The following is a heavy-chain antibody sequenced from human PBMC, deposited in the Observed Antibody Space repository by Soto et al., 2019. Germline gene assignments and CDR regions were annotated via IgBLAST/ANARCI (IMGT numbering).Heavy chain of an antibody. J-gene: IGHJ4*02. V-gene: IGHV3-23*01. Sequence: EVQLLESGGGLVQPGGSLRLSCAASGFTFSSYAMSWVRQAPGKGLEWVSAISGSGGSTYYADSVKGRFTISRDNSKNTLYRQMNSLRAEDTAVYYCAKRDSSGYYYQCFDYGGQGTLVTVSS. CDR3: AKRDSSGYYYQCFDY. CDR2: ISGSGGST. CDR1: GFTFSSYA. D-gene: IGHD3-22*01.